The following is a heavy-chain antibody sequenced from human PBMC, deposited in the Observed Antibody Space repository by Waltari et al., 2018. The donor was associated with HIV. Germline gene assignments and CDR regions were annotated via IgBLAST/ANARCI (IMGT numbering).Heavy chain of an antibody. D-gene: IGHD4-17*01. CDR3: ASYTVTTGYYFDY. J-gene: IGHJ4*02. CDR1: GGPFTSSP. CDR2: IIPIFGTA. Sequence: QVQLVQSGAEVKKPGSSVKVSCKASGGPFTSSPITWVRQAPGPGLEWMGGIIPIFGTANYAQKFQGRVTITADESTSTAYMELRSLRSEDTAVYYCASYTVTTGYYFDYWGQGTLLTVSS. V-gene: IGHV1-69*01.